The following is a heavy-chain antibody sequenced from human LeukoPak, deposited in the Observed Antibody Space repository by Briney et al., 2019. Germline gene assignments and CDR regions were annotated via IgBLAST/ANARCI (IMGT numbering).Heavy chain of an antibody. D-gene: IGHD2-21*01. CDR3: ARGSSGDFDF. V-gene: IGHV3-7*04. CDR1: GFTFSSYW. CDR2: INRDGSGK. J-gene: IGHJ4*02. Sequence: PGGSLRLSCAASGFTFSSYWMTRVRQAPGKGLEWVANINRDGSGKYYVDSVKGRFTFSRDNAKNSVSLQMNSLRAEDTAVYYCARGSSGDFDFWGQGTLVTVSS.